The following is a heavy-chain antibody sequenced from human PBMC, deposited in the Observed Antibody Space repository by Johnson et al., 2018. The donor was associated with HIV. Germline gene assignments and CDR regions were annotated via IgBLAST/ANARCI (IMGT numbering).Heavy chain of an antibody. D-gene: IGHD3-9*01. CDR2: ISSSGRTI. CDR1: GFIFSDYY. V-gene: IGHV3-11*04. Sequence: QVQLVESGGDLVKPGGSLRLSCAASGFIFSDYYMTWNRQAPGKGLESISYISSSGRTIYYADSVKGRFTMSRDNAKKSLYLQMNSLRAEDTAVYYCAREEGTDILTRGDAFDIWGQGTMVTIFS. CDR3: AREEGTDILTRGDAFDI. J-gene: IGHJ3*02.